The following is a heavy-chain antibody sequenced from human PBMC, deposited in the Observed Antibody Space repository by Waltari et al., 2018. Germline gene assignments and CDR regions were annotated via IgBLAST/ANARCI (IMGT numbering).Heavy chain of an antibody. CDR1: GFTFNKYS. Sequence: EVQLVESGGGLVQPGGSLRLSCEASGFTFNKYSMIWGHKAPGKVYEWLSFIRLYISDIHYGYSLEGRFSVARDNAQNSLFLHMNGRRVEDTAVYYCARDWFGETCWGQGTLVTVSS. D-gene: IGHD3-10*01. J-gene: IGHJ4*02. CDR2: IRLYISDI. V-gene: IGHV3-48*04. CDR3: ARDWFGETC.